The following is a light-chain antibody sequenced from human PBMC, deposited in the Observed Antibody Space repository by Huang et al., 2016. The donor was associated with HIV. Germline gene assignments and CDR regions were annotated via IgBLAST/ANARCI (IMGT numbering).Light chain of an antibody. CDR2: GAS. CDR3: QQYNNWPRT. V-gene: IGKV3-15*01. CDR1: QSVSSN. J-gene: IGKJ1*01. Sequence: EIVMTQSPATLSVSPGERATLSCRASQSVSSNLAWYQQKHGQAPRLLNYGASTRATGVPARFSGSGAGTEFTLTISSLQSEDCAVYCCQQYNNWPRTFGQGTKVEIK.